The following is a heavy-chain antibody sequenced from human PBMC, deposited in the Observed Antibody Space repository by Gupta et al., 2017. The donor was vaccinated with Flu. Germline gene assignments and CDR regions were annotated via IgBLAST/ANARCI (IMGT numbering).Heavy chain of an antibody. CDR2: IFSNDEK. CDR3: ARKGDYSYYGIDV. D-gene: IGHD3-16*01. Sequence: IRQPPGKALEWLAHIFSNDEKSYSASLKARLTISKDASNRQVVLTMTNVDPADAGTYYCARKGDYSYYGIDVWGQGTTVTVSS. J-gene: IGHJ6*02. V-gene: IGHV2-26*01.